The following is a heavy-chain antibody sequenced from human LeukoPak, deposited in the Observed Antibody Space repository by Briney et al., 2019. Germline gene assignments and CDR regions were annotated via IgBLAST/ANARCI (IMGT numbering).Heavy chain of an antibody. V-gene: IGHV1-46*01. CDR1: GYTFTSYY. D-gene: IGHD1-26*01. J-gene: IGHJ4*02. CDR2: INPSDGTT. Sequence: GASVKVSCEASGYTFTSYYMHWVRQAPGQGLEWMGIINPSDGTTSHAQKFQGRVTMTRDTSTSTVHMELSSLRSEDTAVYHCARDGSGSYYGHFDYWGQGTLVTVSS. CDR3: ARDGSGSYYGHFDY.